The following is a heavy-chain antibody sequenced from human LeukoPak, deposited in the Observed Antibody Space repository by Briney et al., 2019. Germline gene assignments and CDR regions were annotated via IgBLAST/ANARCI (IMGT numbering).Heavy chain of an antibody. CDR2: INPSGGST. V-gene: IGHV1-46*01. J-gene: IGHJ5*02. Sequence: ASVKVSCKASGYTFTSYYMHWVRQAPGQGLEWMGIINPSGGSTSYAQKFQGRVTMTRDTSTSTVYMELSSLRAEDTAVYYCARRLWAYCGGDCYAQFFDPWGQGTLVTVSS. D-gene: IGHD2-21*02. CDR3: ARRLWAYCGGDCYAQFFDP. CDR1: GYTFTSYY.